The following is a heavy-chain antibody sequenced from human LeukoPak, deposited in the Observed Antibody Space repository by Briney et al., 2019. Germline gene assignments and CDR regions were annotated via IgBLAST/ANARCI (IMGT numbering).Heavy chain of an antibody. CDR3: ARDGPTSVL. Sequence: SSETLSLTCTVSGASISSGSYYWSWIRQQPGKGLEWIGYSHYSGTSYYSTSLKSRIAISIDTSKNQFSLKLSSVTAADTAVYYCARDGPTSVLWGQGTLVTVSS. CDR2: SHYSGTS. V-gene: IGHV4-31*03. D-gene: IGHD1-1*01. J-gene: IGHJ4*02. CDR1: GASISSGSYY.